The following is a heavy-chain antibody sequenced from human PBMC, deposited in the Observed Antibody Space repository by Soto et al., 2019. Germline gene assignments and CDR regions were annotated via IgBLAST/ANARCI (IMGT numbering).Heavy chain of an antibody. V-gene: IGHV4-39*01. CDR1: GGSISTRSSY. J-gene: IGHJ6*02. D-gene: IGHD6-19*01. CDR3: ARTGIAVAADMYYYYGMDV. Sequence: SETLSLTCTVSGGSISTRSSYWGWIRQPPGKGLEWIGSIYYSGSTYYNPSLKSRVTISVDTSKNQFSLKLNSVTAADTAVYYCARTGIAVAADMYYYYGMDVWGQGTTVTVSS. CDR2: IYYSGST.